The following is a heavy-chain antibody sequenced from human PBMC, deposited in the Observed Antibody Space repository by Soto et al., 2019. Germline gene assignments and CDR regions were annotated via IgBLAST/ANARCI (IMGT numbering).Heavy chain of an antibody. V-gene: IGHV4-39*01. D-gene: IGHD3-16*02. J-gene: IGHJ4*02. CDR2: IYYSGSA. CDR3: ASLYDYVWGSYLYYFDY. Sequence: PSETLSLTCTVSGGSISGSTYYWAWIRQPPGKGPEWIGSIYYSGSAYDNPALKSRVTISVDTSKNQFSLKLTSVTAADTAVYYCASLYDYVWGSYLYYFDYWGQGTLVT. CDR1: GGSISGSTYY.